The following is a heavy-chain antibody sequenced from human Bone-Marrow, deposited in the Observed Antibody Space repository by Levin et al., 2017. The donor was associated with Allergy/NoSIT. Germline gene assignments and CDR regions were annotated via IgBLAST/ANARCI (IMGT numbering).Heavy chain of an antibody. CDR3: AKVRLGLGYAFDI. Sequence: GESLKISCAASGFTFSSYAMSWVRQAPGKGLEWVSAISGSGGSTYYADSVKGRFTISRDNSKNTLYLQMNSLRAEDTAVYYCAKVRLGLGYAFDIWGQGTMVTVSS. CDR2: ISGSGGST. J-gene: IGHJ3*02. CDR1: GFTFSSYA. V-gene: IGHV3-23*01. D-gene: IGHD6-6*01.